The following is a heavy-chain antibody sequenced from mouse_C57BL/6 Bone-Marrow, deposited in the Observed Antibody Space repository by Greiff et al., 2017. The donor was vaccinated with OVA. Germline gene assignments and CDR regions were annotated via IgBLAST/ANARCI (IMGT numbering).Heavy chain of an antibody. CDR3: ARHGGYYEGFAY. Sequence: EVKVEESGGGLVQPGESLKLSCESNEYEFPSHDMSWVRKTPEKRLELVAAINSDGGSTYYPDTMERRFIISRDNTKKTLYLQMSSLRSEDTALYYCARHGGYYEGFAYWGQGTLVTVSA. CDR2: INSDGGST. J-gene: IGHJ3*01. CDR1: EYEFPSHD. V-gene: IGHV5-2*03. D-gene: IGHD2-3*01.